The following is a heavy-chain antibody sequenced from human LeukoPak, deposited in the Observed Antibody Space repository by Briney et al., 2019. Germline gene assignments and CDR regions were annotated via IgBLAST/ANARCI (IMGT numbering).Heavy chain of an antibody. D-gene: IGHD5-12*01. CDR1: GGSISSRSYY. V-gene: IGHV4-39*01. CDR2: LFDSGNT. CDR3: ASHTRPGYSRYDNAFDI. J-gene: IGHJ3*02. Sequence: PSETLSLTCIVSGGSISSRSYYWDWIRQPPGKGLEWIGNLFDSGNTHYNPSLRSRLTMSVDTSKNQSSLKLSSVTAADTAVYYCASHTRPGYSRYDNAFDIWGQGNLVPVPS.